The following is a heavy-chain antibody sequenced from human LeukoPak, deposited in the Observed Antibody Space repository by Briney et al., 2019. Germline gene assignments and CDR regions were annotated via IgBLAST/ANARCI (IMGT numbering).Heavy chain of an antibody. V-gene: IGHV4-34*01. CDR1: GGSFSGYY. CDR2: INHSGST. D-gene: IGHD1-26*01. Sequence: SETLSLTCAVYGGSFSGYYWSWIRQPPGKGLEWIGEINHSGSTNYNPSLKSRVTISVDTSKNQFSLKLSSVTAADTAIYYCARDRSGSTHWGQGSLVTVSS. J-gene: IGHJ4*02. CDR3: ARDRSGSTH.